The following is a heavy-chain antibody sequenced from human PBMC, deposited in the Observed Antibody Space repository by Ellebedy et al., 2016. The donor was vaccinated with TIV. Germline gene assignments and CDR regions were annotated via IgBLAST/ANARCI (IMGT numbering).Heavy chain of an antibody. CDR1: GFTFNSFA. Sequence: GESLKISCAASGFTFNSFAMHWVRQAPGKGLEWLSVISGGGDSTYHADSVKGRFTITRDNSKNTLYLQMDRVRAEDTAVYYCAKGTSSGFNYDRVGCEYWGQGTLVTVSS. V-gene: IGHV3-23*01. J-gene: IGHJ4*02. D-gene: IGHD3-22*01. CDR3: AKGTSSGFNYDRVGCEY. CDR2: ISGGGDST.